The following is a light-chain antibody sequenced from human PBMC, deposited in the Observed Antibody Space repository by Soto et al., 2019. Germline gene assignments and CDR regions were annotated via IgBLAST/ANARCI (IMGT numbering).Light chain of an antibody. J-gene: IGKJ1*01. Sequence: EIVLTQSPGTLSLSPVERATLSCRASQSVGSSYLAWYQQKPGRAPRLLIYGASTRATGIPARISGSGPGTEFTLTISSLQSEDFAVYYCQQYNKWRTFGQGTKVDI. CDR1: QSVGSSY. CDR3: QQYNKWRT. CDR2: GAS. V-gene: IGKV3-15*01.